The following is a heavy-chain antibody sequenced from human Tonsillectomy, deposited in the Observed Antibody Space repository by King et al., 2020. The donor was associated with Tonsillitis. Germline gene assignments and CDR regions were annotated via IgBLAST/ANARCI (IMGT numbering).Heavy chain of an antibody. Sequence: VQLVESGGGVVQPGGSLRLSCAASGFTFSSYGMHWVRQAPGKGLEGVAFIRYDGSNKYYADSVKGRFTISRDNSKNTLYLQMNSLRAEDTAVYYCAKDSTMIVVVINLGFDYWAQGTLVTVSS. V-gene: IGHV3-30*02. J-gene: IGHJ4*02. CDR1: GFTFSSYG. D-gene: IGHD3-22*01. CDR2: IRYDGSNK. CDR3: AKDSTMIVVVINLGFDY.